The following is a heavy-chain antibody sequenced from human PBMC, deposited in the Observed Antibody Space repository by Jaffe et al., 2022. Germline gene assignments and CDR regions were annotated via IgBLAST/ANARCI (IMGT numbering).Heavy chain of an antibody. V-gene: IGHV4-38-2*01. CDR1: GYSISSGYY. D-gene: IGHD3-10*01. CDR3: AGHITMVRGVMGGWFDP. CDR2: IYHSGST. Sequence: QVQLQESGPGLVKPSETLSLTCAVSGYSISSGYYWGWIRQPPGKGLEWIGSIYHSGSTYYNPSLKSRVTISVDTSKNQFSLKLSSVTAADTAVYYCAGHITMVRGVMGGWFDPWGQGTLVTVSS. J-gene: IGHJ5*02.